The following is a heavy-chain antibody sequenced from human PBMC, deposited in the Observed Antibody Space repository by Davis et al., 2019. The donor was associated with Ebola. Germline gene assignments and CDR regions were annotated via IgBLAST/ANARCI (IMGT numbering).Heavy chain of an antibody. J-gene: IGHJ4*02. CDR2: ITTNTASP. CDR1: GYTFTSYA. D-gene: IGHD3-16*01. V-gene: IGHV7-4-1*02. Sequence: ASVKVSCKASGYTFTSYAMNWVRQAPGQGLEWLGWITTNTASPTYARGFSERFVFSLDTSINTAFLQINNLRAEDTAIYYCARGMGELALNWGQGTLVTVSS. CDR3: ARGMGELALN.